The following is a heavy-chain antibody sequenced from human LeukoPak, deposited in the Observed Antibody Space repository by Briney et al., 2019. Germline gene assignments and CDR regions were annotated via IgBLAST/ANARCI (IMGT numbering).Heavy chain of an antibody. CDR1: GGSISSSSYY. CDR2: IYYSGST. V-gene: IGHV4-39*01. Sequence: SETLSLTCTVSGGSISSSSYYWGWIRQPPGKGLEWIGSIYYSGSTYDNPSLKSRVTISVDTSKNQFSLKLSSVTAADTAVYYCGRHGSGSSIFDDWGQGTLVTVSS. J-gene: IGHJ4*02. CDR3: GRHGSGSSIFDD. D-gene: IGHD5-12*01.